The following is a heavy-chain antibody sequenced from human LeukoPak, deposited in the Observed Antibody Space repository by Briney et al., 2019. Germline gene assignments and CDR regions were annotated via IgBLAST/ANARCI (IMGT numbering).Heavy chain of an antibody. Sequence: PSETLSLTCTVSGGSISRYYWSWIRQPPGKGLEWIGYIYYSGTTNYNPSLKSRVTISVDTSKNQFSLKLSSVTAADTAVYYCARGRLLWFGEFARMDVWGQGTTVTVSS. CDR1: GGSISRYY. V-gene: IGHV4-59*12. J-gene: IGHJ6*02. D-gene: IGHD3-10*01. CDR2: IYYSGTT. CDR3: ARGRLLWFGEFARMDV.